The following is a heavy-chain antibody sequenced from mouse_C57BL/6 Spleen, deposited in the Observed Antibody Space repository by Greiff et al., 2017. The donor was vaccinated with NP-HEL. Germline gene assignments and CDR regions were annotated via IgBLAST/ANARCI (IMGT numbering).Heavy chain of an antibody. CDR3: ARDSVDGYYGDYFDY. V-gene: IGHV5-4*01. CDR1: GFTFSSYA. CDR2: ISDGGSYT. Sequence: EVKLVESGGGLVKPGGSLKLSCAASGFTFSSYAMSWVRQTPEKRLEWVATISDGGSYTYYPDNVKGRFTISRDNAKNNLYLQMSHLKSEDTAMYYCARDSVDGYYGDYFDYWGKGTTLTVSS. J-gene: IGHJ2*01. D-gene: IGHD2-3*01.